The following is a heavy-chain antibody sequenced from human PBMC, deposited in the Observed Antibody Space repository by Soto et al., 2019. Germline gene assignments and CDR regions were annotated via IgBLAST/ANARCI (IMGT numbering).Heavy chain of an antibody. V-gene: IGHV4-39*01. CDR1: GGSISSGGYY. Sequence: PSETLSLTCTVSGGSISSGGYYWGWVRQPPGTGLEWIGNVYSSGSTSYNPSLKSRVIISVDTSKNQFSLNLSSVTATDTAIYYCARQRIEMDIITCFDPWGQGILVTVSS. CDR2: VYSSGST. D-gene: IGHD5-12*01. J-gene: IGHJ5*02. CDR3: ARQRIEMDIITCFDP.